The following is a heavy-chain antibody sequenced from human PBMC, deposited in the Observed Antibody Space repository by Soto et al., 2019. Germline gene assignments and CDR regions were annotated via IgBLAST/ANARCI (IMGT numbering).Heavy chain of an antibody. V-gene: IGHV3-23*01. CDR2: ISGSGGST. Sequence: GGSLRLSCGASGFTFSGYARSWVRPATGKGLEWVSAISGSGGSTYYADSVKGRFTLSRDNSKNTLYLQMNSLRAEDTAVYYCAKQNSSSWYPYYFAYWGQGTLVTVSS. J-gene: IGHJ4*02. CDR1: GFTFSGYA. D-gene: IGHD6-13*01. CDR3: AKQNSSSWYPYYFAY.